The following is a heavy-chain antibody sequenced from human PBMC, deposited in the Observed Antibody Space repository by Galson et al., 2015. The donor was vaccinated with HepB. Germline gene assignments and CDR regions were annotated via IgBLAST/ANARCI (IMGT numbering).Heavy chain of an antibody. D-gene: IGHD6-19*01. V-gene: IGHV3-7*03. CDR2: INQDGSEK. J-gene: IGHJ4*02. CDR3: ATEPPRHFSGGFDY. CDR1: GFNFGAYW. Sequence: SLRLSCAASGFNFGAYWLSWVRQGPRGGLEWVANINQDGSEKKYVDSVKGRFTISRDNANNLLYLQMNNMRVEDTAVYYCATEPPRHFSGGFDYWGRGTMVTVSS.